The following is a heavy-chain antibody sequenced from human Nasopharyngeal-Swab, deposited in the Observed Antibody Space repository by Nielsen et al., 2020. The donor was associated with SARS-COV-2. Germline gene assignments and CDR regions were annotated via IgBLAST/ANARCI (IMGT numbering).Heavy chain of an antibody. Sequence: GGSLRLSCAASGFTFSSYGMHWVRQAPGKGLEWVAVIWYDGSNKYYADSVKGRFTISRDNSKNTLYLQMNSLRADDTAAYYCARDTLSSFDYWGQGTLVTVSS. CDR2: IWYDGSNK. J-gene: IGHJ4*02. CDR1: GFTFSSYG. CDR3: ARDTLSSFDY. V-gene: IGHV3-33*01.